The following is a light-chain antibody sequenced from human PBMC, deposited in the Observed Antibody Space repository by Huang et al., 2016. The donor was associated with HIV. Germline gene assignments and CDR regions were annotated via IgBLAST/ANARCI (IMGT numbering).Light chain of an antibody. V-gene: IGKV3-20*01. J-gene: IGKJ5*01. CDR2: GAS. Sequence: EIVLTQSPGTLSLFPGERATLSCRASQRVSSSYLAWYQQKPGQAPRLLIYGASNGATGIPARFSGSGSGTDFTLTISRVEPEDFAVYYCQQYGGSPITFGQGTRLEMK. CDR1: QRVSSSY. CDR3: QQYGGSPIT.